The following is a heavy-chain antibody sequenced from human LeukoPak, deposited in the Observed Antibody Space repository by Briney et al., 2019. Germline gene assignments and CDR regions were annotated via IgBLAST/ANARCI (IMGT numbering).Heavy chain of an antibody. Sequence: RSGGSLRLSCAASGFTFSSYEMNWVRQAPGKGLEWVSYISSSGSTIYYADSVKGRFTISRDNAKNSLYLQMNSPRAEDTAVYYCARDQYYDSSGFDYWGQGTLVTVSS. CDR3: ARDQYYDSSGFDY. J-gene: IGHJ4*02. D-gene: IGHD3-22*01. V-gene: IGHV3-48*03. CDR1: GFTFSSYE. CDR2: ISSSGSTI.